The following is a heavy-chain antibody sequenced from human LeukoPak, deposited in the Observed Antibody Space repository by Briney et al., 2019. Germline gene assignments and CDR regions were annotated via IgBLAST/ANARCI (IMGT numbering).Heavy chain of an antibody. CDR3: ARVGAIFGVVISFDY. Sequence: TSETLSLICTVSGGSISSGGYYWSWIRQHPGKGLEWIGYIYYSGSTYYNPSLKSRVTISVDTSKNQFSLKLSSVTAADTAVYYCARVGAIFGVVISFDYWGQGTLVTVSS. D-gene: IGHD3-3*01. V-gene: IGHV4-31*03. CDR2: IYYSGST. J-gene: IGHJ4*02. CDR1: GGSISSGGYY.